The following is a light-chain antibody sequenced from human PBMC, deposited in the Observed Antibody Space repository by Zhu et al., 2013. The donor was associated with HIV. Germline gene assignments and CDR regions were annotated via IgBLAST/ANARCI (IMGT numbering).Light chain of an antibody. Sequence: QSALTQPASVSGSPGQSITISCTGTSSDVGGYDYVSWYQQHPGKAPKLLIYDVTGRPSGVSDRFSGSKSGNTASLTISGLQAEDEADYYCNSYTSSGTLVFGGGTKVTVL. CDR2: DVT. CDR3: NSYTSSGTLV. J-gene: IGLJ2*01. CDR1: SSDVGGYDY. V-gene: IGLV2-14*01.